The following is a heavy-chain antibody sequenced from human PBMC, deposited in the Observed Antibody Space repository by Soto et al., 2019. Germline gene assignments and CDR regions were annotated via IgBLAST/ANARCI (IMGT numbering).Heavy chain of an antibody. CDR1: GFTFGNYG. CDR3: AKWGEVSHNPGGNYYYGMDV. V-gene: IGHV3-30*18. Sequence: QVQLVESGGGVVQPGTSLRLSCAASGFTFGNYGMHWVRQPPGKGLELISSILYDGSDKYYADSVKGRFTISRDGSKNTLYLQMDSLRPEDTAVYYCAKWGEVSHNPGGNYYYGMDVWGQGTTVTVSS. D-gene: IGHD3-16*01. J-gene: IGHJ6*02. CDR2: ILYDGSDK.